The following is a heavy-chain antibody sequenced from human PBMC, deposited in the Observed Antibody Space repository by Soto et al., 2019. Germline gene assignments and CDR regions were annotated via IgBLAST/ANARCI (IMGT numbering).Heavy chain of an antibody. CDR1: GFTFISYG. CDR3: AKAEFDP. CDR2: ISYDGSNK. Sequence: GGSLRLSCAASGFTFISYGMHWVRQAPGKGLEWVAVISYDGSNKYYADSVKGRFTISRDNSKNTLYLQMNSLRAEDTAVYYCAKAEFDPWGQGTLVTVSS. J-gene: IGHJ5*02. V-gene: IGHV3-30*18.